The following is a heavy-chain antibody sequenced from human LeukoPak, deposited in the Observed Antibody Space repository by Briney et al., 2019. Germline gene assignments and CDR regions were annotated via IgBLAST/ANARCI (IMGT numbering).Heavy chain of an antibody. J-gene: IGHJ4*02. V-gene: IGHV1-24*01. CDR3: ATPDYYDSSGYSGFDY. CDR2: FDREDGET. CDR1: GYTLTELS. D-gene: IGHD3-22*01. Sequence: ASVKVSCKVSGYTLTELSINWVRQAPGKGLEREGGFDREDGETIYAQKLQGRVTMTEDISTDTDYMELSSLRSEDTAVYYCATPDYYDSSGYSGFDYWGQGTLVTVSS.